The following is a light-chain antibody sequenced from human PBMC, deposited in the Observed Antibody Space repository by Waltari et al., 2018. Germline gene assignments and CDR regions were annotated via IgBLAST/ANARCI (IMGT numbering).Light chain of an antibody. V-gene: IGKV1-39*01. CDR3: QQSYNGWS. CDR1: ETIPTY. J-gene: IGKJ1*01. CDR2: AIS. Sequence: DVQMTQSPSSLSASVGDRGTINCRTSETIPTYISWYQQKGMQVPKMLIYAISTLQVGVPSRFSGYGSGTNFTFAITGLQAEDCGTYYCQQSYNGWSFGQGTKVEI.